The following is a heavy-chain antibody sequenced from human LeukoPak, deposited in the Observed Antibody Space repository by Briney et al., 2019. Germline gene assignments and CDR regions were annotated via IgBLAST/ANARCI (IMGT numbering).Heavy chain of an antibody. V-gene: IGHV1-24*01. CDR1: GYTLTELP. CDR3: ARDSVVVPAAMIIP. CDR2: YDPEDGET. Sequence: GASVKVSCKVSGYTLTELPMYWVRQAPGKGLEWMGTYDPEDGETIYAQKVQGRVTMTTDTSTSTAYMELRSLRSDDTAVYYCARDSVVVPAAMIIPWGQGTLVTVSS. D-gene: IGHD2-2*01. J-gene: IGHJ5*02.